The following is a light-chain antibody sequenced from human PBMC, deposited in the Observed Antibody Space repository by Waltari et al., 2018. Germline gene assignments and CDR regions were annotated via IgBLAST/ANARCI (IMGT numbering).Light chain of an antibody. CDR1: SPY. CDR3: QKYGNSPVT. Sequence: SPYLALYQQKPAQAPSLEIHDGSSRATSIPDRFSGSGSRTYFTHTSHRLEPEDFAVYYCQKYGNSPVTFGRGTKLEIK. V-gene: IGKV3-20*01. CDR2: DGS. J-gene: IGKJ2*01.